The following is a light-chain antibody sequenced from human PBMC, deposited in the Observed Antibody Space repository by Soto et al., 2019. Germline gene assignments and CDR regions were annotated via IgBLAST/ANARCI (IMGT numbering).Light chain of an antibody. Sequence: EIVLTQSPATLSLSPGERATLSCRASQSVSSYLAWYQQKPGQAPRLLIYDASNRATGIPARFSGSGSGTDFPLTISLLQAEDVAVYYCQQRSNWPLTFGRGTKVEIK. V-gene: IGKV3-11*01. CDR1: QSVSSY. J-gene: IGKJ4*01. CDR2: DAS. CDR3: QQRSNWPLT.